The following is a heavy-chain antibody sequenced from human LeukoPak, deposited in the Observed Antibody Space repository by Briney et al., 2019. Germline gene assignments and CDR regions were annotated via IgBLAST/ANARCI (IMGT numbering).Heavy chain of an antibody. CDR2: IIPIFGTA. D-gene: IGHD3-10*01. CDR3: ARLMVRGANWFDP. Sequence: SVKVSCKASEGTFSSYAISWVRQAPGQGLKWMGGIIPIFGTANYAQKFQGRVTITADKSTSTAYMELSSLRSEDTAVYYCARLMVRGANWFDPWGQGTLVTVSS. CDR1: EGTFSSYA. V-gene: IGHV1-69*06. J-gene: IGHJ5*02.